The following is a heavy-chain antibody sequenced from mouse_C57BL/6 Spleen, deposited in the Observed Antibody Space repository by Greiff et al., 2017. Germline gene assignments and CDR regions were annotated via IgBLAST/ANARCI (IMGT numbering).Heavy chain of an antibody. V-gene: IGHV14-4*01. CDR2: IDPENGDT. J-gene: IGHJ2*01. CDR3: TRGDYYGSIYY. D-gene: IGHD1-1*01. Sequence: VQLQQSGAELVRPGASVKLSCTASGFNIKDDYMHWVKQRPEQGLEWIGWIDPENGDTEYASKFPGTATITADTSSNTAYLQLSSLTSEDTAVYYCTRGDYYGSIYYWGQGTTLTVSS. CDR1: GFNIKDDY.